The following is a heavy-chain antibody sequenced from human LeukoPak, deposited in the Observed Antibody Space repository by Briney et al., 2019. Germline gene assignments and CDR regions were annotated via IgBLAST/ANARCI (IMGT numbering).Heavy chain of an antibody. D-gene: IGHD6-19*01. V-gene: IGHV5-51*01. CDR3: ATRNSSGWYDAFHI. CDR2: IFPGDSAT. CDR1: GYSFTSYS. Sequence: GEPLTISCQASGYSFTSYSIAWARQMPGKGLEWVGIIFPGDSATRTRPSFQGQATISVDTSISTAYLQARNLQATDTAMSYCATRNSSGWYDAFHIWGQGTMVTVSS. J-gene: IGHJ3*02.